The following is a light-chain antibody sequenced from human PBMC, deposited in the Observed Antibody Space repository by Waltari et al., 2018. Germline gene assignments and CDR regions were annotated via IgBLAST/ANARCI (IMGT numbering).Light chain of an antibody. V-gene: IGLV1-47*01. CDR3: GAGHDSLSGHYV. CDR2: RND. CDR1: SSNIGSNH. Sequence: QSVLTQPPSASGTPGQGVTISCSGSSSNIGSNHVYWYQQLPGMAPTLRLYRNDSRHAWHPDRYSRSESRSEDSLPMSGLRSDDEADYYCGAGHDSLSGHYVFGTGTKVTVL. J-gene: IGLJ1*01.